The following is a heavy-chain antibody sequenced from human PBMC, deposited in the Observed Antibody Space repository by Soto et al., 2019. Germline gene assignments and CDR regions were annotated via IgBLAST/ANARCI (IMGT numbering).Heavy chain of an antibody. V-gene: IGHV1-8*01. CDR1: VYTFITYD. CDR3: ARRKERSGPHYFDS. J-gene: IGHJ4*01. CDR2: MNPYNGNA. Sequence: QEQLVQSWAEVKKTGASVKVSCKAAVYTFITYDINWVRQAPGQGLEWMGWMNPYNGNAGYAQKFQGRVTMTRNTSISTAYMELTSRKSNDPAVQFCARRKERSGPHYFDSRGHGALVTVSS.